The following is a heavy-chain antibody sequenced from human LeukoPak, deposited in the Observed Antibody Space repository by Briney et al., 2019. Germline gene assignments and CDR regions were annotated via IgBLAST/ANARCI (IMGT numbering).Heavy chain of an antibody. D-gene: IGHD3-9*01. CDR3: AREGAPGAILTGYYNAYPFDY. V-gene: IGHV1-69*06. J-gene: IGHJ4*02. CDR2: IIPIFGTA. CDR1: GGTFSSYA. Sequence: ASVKVSCKASGGTFSSYAISWVRQAPGQGLEWMGGIIPIFGTANYAQKFQGRVTITADKSTSTAYMELSSLRSEDTAVYYCAREGAPGAILTGYYNAYPFDYWGQGTLVTVSS.